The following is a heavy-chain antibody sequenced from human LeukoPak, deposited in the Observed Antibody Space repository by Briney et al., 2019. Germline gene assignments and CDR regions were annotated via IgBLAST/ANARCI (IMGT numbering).Heavy chain of an antibody. CDR1: GFTFSSYS. D-gene: IGHD3-10*01. CDR2: ISSSSSYI. J-gene: IGHJ4*02. Sequence: GSLRLSCAASGFTFSSYSMNWVRQAPGKGLEWVSSISSSSSYIYYADSVKGRFTISRDNAKNSLYLQMNSLRAEDTAVYYCARDGMVRGVIVYWGQGTLVTVSS. CDR3: ARDGMVRGVIVY. V-gene: IGHV3-21*01.